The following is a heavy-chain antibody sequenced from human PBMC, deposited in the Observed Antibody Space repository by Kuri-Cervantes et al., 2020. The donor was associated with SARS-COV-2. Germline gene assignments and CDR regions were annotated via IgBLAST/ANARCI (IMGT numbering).Heavy chain of an antibody. V-gene: IGHV3-20*01. CDR1: GFTFDDYG. Sequence: LSLTCAASGFTFDDYGMSWVRQAPGKGLEWVSGINWNGGSTGYADSVKGRFTISRDNAKNSLYLQMNSLRAEDTALYHCARDVSLPPYYYGMDVWGQGTTVTVSS. CDR3: ARDVSLPPYYYGMDV. D-gene: IGHD2/OR15-2a*01. J-gene: IGHJ6*02. CDR2: INWNGGST.